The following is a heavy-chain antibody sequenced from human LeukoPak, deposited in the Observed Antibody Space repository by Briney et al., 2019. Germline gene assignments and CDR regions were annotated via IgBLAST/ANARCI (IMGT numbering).Heavy chain of an antibody. CDR2: ISDSGGGT. Sequence: GGSLRLSCAASGFTFSSYVMNWVRQAPGKGLEWVSGISDSGGGTYYADSVKGRFTISRDNSKNTLYLQMNSLRAEDTAVYYCAREERWSSGYSYYYYYGMDVWGQGTTVTVSS. CDR3: AREERWSSGYSYYYYYGMDV. J-gene: IGHJ6*02. CDR1: GFTFSSYV. D-gene: IGHD3-22*01. V-gene: IGHV3-23*01.